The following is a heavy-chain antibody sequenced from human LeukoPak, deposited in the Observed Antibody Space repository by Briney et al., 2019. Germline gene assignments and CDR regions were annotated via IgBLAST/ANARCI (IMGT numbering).Heavy chain of an antibody. D-gene: IGHD4-17*01. Sequence: PSETLSLTCTVSGGSISSNNYYWGWIRQPPGKGLEWIGYIYHSGSTYYNPSLKSRVTISVDRSKNQFSLRLSSVTAADTAVYYCARAPYGDYVGLDYWGRGTLVTVSS. V-gene: IGHV4-30-2*01. J-gene: IGHJ4*02. CDR1: GGSISSNNYY. CDR3: ARAPYGDYVGLDY. CDR2: IYHSGST.